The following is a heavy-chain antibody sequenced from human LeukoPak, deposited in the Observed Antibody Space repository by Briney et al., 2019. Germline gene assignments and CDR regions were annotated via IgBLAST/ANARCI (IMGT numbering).Heavy chain of an antibody. CDR2: IWYDGSKN. CDR3: ARNVNAMDV. V-gene: IGHV3-33*01. CDR1: GFTFSSYG. Sequence: GGSLRLSCAVSGFTFSSYGMHWVRQAPGKGLEWVATIWYDGSKNNHADSVKGRFTISRDNSKNILYLQMNSLRAEDTAVYYCARNVNAMDVWGQGTTVTVSS. J-gene: IGHJ6*02.